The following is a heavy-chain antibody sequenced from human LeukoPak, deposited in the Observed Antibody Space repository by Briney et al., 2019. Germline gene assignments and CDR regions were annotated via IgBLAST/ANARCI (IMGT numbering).Heavy chain of an antibody. Sequence: GGSLRLSCAASGFTFSSYAMNWVRQAPGKGLEWVSHISGSGISTYYADSVKGRFTISRDNSKNTLYLQMNSLRAEDTAVYYCAKDFSSGWYGGPYYYYYYYMDVWGKGTTVTISS. V-gene: IGHV3-23*01. CDR3: AKDFSSGWYGGPYYYYYYYMDV. J-gene: IGHJ6*03. CDR2: ISGSGIST. D-gene: IGHD6-19*01. CDR1: GFTFSSYA.